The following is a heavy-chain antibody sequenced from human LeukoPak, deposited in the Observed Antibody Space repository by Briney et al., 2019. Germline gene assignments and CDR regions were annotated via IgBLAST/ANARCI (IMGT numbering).Heavy chain of an antibody. D-gene: IGHD3-22*01. CDR1: GGSISSYY. J-gene: IGHJ4*02. CDR3: ARDSYYDSSGYYY. Sequence: SETLSLTCTVSGGSISSYYWSLIRQPPGKGLEWIGYIYYSGSTNYNPSLKSRVTISVDTSKNQFSLKLSSVTAADTAVYYCARDSYYDSSGYYYWGQGTLVTVSS. V-gene: IGHV4-59*01. CDR2: IYYSGST.